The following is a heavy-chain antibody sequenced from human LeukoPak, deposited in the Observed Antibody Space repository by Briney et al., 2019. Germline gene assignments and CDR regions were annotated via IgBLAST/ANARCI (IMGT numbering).Heavy chain of an antibody. Sequence: ASVKVSCEASGYTFTTYDINWVRQATGQGLEWMGWMNPNSGNTGYAQKFQGRVTMTRNTSISTAYMELSSLRSEDTAMYYCAPTENSSSSGYFDYWGQGTLVTVSS. CDR1: GYTFTTYD. CDR2: MNPNSGNT. D-gene: IGHD6-6*01. CDR3: APTENSSSSGYFDY. J-gene: IGHJ4*02. V-gene: IGHV1-8*01.